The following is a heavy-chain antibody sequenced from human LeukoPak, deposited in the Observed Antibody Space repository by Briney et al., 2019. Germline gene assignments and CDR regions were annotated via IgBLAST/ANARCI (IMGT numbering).Heavy chain of an antibody. CDR2: ISGSGGST. D-gene: IGHD3-10*01. CDR1: GFTFSSYA. Sequence: PGGSLRLSCAASGFTFSSYAMSWVRQAPGKGLEWVSAISGSGGSTYYADSVKGRFTISRDNSKNTLYLQMNSLRAEDTAVYYCAKDLKTRFRGVIIEDHSFDYWGQGTLVTVSS. CDR3: AKDLKTRFRGVIIEDHSFDY. V-gene: IGHV3-23*01. J-gene: IGHJ4*02.